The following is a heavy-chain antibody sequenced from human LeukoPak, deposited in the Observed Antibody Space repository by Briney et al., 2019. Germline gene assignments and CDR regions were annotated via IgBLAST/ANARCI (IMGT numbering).Heavy chain of an antibody. V-gene: IGHV1-18*01. CDR3: ARDRGYCSGGSCYRKWLDP. CDR2: ISAYNGHT. J-gene: IGHJ5*02. Sequence: ASVKVSCKASGDTFTSYGFSWVRQAPGQGLEWMAWISAYNGHTNYAQKFQGRVTMTTDTSTSTAYMELRSLRYDDTAVYYCARDRGYCSGGSCYRKWLDPWGQGTLVTVSS. CDR1: GDTFTSYG. D-gene: IGHD2-15*01.